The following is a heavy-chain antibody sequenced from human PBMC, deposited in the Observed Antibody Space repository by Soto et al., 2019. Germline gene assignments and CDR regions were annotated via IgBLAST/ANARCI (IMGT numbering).Heavy chain of an antibody. J-gene: IGHJ4*02. CDR3: ERGLGTEYHDNRNYFQIDY. D-gene: IGHD1-20*01. V-gene: IGHV3-53*01. CDR1: VVTFSINY. Sequence: LLLSXASSVVTFSINYLTWFVHSPLKWLKWVSFLYPNGRAYYADSVKGRFTISTENSKNRVYLQMNTLRAEDTAVYYCERGLGTEYHDNRNYFQIDYCGPGTLV. CDR2: LYPNGRA.